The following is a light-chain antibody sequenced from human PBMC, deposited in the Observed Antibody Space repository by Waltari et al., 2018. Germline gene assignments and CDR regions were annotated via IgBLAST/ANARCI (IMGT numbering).Light chain of an antibody. Sequence: DIQMTQSPSSVSASIGDRVTITCRASQGISSRLPWYQQKPGKAPKLLIYGASTLQSGVPSRFSGSGSGTDFTLTISSLQPEDFATYYCHLANSFPYTFGQGTRLDIK. CDR1: QGISSR. J-gene: IGKJ5*01. CDR3: HLANSFPYT. CDR2: GAS. V-gene: IGKV1-12*02.